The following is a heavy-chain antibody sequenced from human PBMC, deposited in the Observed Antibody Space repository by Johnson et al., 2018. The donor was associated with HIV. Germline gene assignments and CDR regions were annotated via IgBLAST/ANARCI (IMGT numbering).Heavy chain of an antibody. CDR3: AKGRWELLAGAFDI. V-gene: IGHV3-23*04. Sequence: VQLVESGGGLVKPGGSLRLSCAASGFTFSSYAMSWVRQVPGKGLAWVSAIYSDDSTYYADSAKGRLTISRDNSENTLYLQMNSLRAEDTAAYYCAKGRWELLAGAFDIWGQGTTVTVSS. CDR1: GFTFSSYA. D-gene: IGHD1-26*01. J-gene: IGHJ3*02. CDR2: IYSDDST.